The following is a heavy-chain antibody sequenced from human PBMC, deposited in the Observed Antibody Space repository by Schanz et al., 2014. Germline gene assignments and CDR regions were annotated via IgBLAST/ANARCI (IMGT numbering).Heavy chain of an antibody. CDR1: GYSFTDFY. V-gene: IGHV1-2*06. J-gene: IGHJ5*02. CDR2: IKPNSGDT. CDR3: AREGTVIRGLSGWFDP. Sequence: QVRLVQSGAEVKKPGASVKVSCKASGYSFTDFYINWVRQAPGQGLEWMGRIKPNSGDTSYAQKFQGRVTMTTDTSINTAYMELSRLRSDDTAVYYCAREGTVIRGLSGWFDPWGQGTLVTVSS. D-gene: IGHD3-10*01.